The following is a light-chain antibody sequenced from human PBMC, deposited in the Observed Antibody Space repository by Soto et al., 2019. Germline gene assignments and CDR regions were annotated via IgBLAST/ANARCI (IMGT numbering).Light chain of an antibody. CDR1: SSNIGAGYD. V-gene: IGLV1-40*01. Sequence: QSVLTQPPSVSGAPGQRVTISCTGSSSNIGAGYDVHWYQQLPGTAPKLLIYGNSNRPSGVPDRFSGSNSGTSTSLAITGLQAEDEADDYCQSYDSSLSGSRAVFGGGTKLTVL. CDR2: GNS. J-gene: IGLJ3*02. CDR3: QSYDSSLSGSRAV.